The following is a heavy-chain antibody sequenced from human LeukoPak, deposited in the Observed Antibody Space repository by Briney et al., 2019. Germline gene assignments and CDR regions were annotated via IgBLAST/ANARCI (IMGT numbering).Heavy chain of an antibody. V-gene: IGHV3-53*01. J-gene: IGHJ5*02. CDR3: ARVSFGPASEWFDP. D-gene: IGHD3/OR15-3a*01. CDR2: FYSGGTT. Sequence: GGSQRLSCAASGFNVRSKYMSWVRQAPGKGLECVSVFYSGGTTAYADSVKGRFTVSIDNSNNTLYLQMNSLRAEDTAVYYCARVSFGPASEWFDPWGQGTLVTVSS. CDR1: GFNVRSKY.